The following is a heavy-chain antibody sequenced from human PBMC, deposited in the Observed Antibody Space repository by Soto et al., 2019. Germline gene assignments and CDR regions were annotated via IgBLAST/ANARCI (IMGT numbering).Heavy chain of an antibody. CDR3: ARGSGIVALPGELEDVNYDY. Sequence: QVQLQQWGAGLVKPSETLSLSCAVYGQSFSGHSWAWIRQPPGKRLEWIGEINESGSTYYNPSLKSRVTISTDTSKNQFSLKLRSVSAADTAAYFCARGSGIVALPGELEDVNYDYWGQGTLVNVSS. V-gene: IGHV4-34*01. CDR1: GQSFSGHS. CDR2: INESGST. D-gene: IGHD1-1*01. J-gene: IGHJ4*02.